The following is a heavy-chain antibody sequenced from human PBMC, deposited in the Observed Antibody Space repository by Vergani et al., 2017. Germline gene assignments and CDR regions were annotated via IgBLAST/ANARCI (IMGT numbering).Heavy chain of an antibody. CDR2: MFHTGEA. V-gene: IGHV4-38-2*02. CDR1: GYSISRGFY. Sequence: QIQLQESGPGLVKPSETLSLTCSVSGYSISRGFYWAWIRQTPEKGLEWIGGMFHTGEASYSPSLQSRVAFSMDTSKNQFSLQLTSVTAADTAVYFCGVIMVRSPRPDNWFDSWGRGTLVTVSS. J-gene: IGHJ5*01. D-gene: IGHD3-16*02. CDR3: GVIMVRSPRPDNWFDS.